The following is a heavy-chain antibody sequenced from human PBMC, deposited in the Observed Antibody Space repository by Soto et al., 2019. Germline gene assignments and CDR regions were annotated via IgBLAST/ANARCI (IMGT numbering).Heavy chain of an antibody. CDR1: GYTFTIYS. V-gene: IGHV1-18*01. D-gene: IGHD2-21*02. CDR2: INAGNGNT. J-gene: IGHJ4*02. Sequence: GASVKVSCKASGYTFTIYSIIWVRQAPGQGLEWMGWINAGNGNTKYSQKFQGRVTITRDTSTSTAYMELSSLRSEDTAVYYCARSIVVVTALDYWGQGTLVT. CDR3: ARSIVVVTALDY.